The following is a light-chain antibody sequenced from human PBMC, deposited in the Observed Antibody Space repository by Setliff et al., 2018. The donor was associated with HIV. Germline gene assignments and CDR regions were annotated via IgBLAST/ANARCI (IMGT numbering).Light chain of an antibody. CDR2: EVS. CDR3: NAYAGSTPYV. Sequence: QSVLTQPPSASGSPGQSVTISCTGTSSDIGGSNYVSWYQQHPGKAPKVMIYEVSKRPSGVPDRFSGSKSGNTASLTVSGLQAGDEADYYCNAYAGSTPYVFGTGTKVTVL. J-gene: IGLJ1*01. V-gene: IGLV2-8*01. CDR1: SSDIGGSNY.